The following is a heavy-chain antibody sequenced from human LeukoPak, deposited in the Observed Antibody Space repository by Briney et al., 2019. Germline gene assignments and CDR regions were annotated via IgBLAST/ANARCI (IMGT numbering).Heavy chain of an antibody. J-gene: IGHJ6*03. V-gene: IGHV1-2*02. D-gene: IGHD3-16*02. Sequence: ASVKVSCKASGYTFTGYYMHWVRQAPGQGLEWMGWINPNSGGTNYAQKFQGRVTMTRDTSISTAYMELSRLRSDDTAVYYCARDQREYDYVWGSYRHDYYYYMDVWGKGTTVTISS. CDR1: GYTFTGYY. CDR2: INPNSGGT. CDR3: ARDQREYDYVWGSYRHDYYYYMDV.